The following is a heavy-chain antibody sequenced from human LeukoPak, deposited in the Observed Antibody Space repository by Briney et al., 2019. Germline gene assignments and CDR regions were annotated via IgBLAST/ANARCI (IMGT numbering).Heavy chain of an antibody. CDR3: AREIAAADNPFDY. V-gene: IGHV4-34*01. CDR2: INHSGST. D-gene: IGHD6-13*01. J-gene: IGHJ4*02. CDR1: GGSISSYY. Sequence: SETLSLTCTASGGSISSYYWSWIRQPPGKGLEWIGEINHSGSTNYNPSLKSRVTISVDTSKNQFSLKLSSVTAADTAVYYCAREIAAADNPFDYWGQGTLVTVSS.